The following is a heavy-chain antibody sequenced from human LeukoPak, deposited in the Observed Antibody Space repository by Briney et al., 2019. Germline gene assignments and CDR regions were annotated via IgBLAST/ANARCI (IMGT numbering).Heavy chain of an antibody. CDR1: GYTLTELS. Sequence: ASVKASCKVSGYTLTELSMHWVRQAPGKGLEWMGGFDPEDGDTIYAQKFQGRVTMTEDTSTDTAYMELSSLRSEDTAVYYCATDPDSSSSYSDAFDIWGQGTMVTVSS. CDR2: FDPEDGDT. D-gene: IGHD6-6*01. V-gene: IGHV1-24*01. CDR3: ATDPDSSSSYSDAFDI. J-gene: IGHJ3*02.